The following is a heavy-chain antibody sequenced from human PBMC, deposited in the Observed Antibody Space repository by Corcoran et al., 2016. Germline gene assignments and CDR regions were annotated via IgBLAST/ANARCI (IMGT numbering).Heavy chain of an antibody. J-gene: IGHJ4*02. D-gene: IGHD3-16*01. CDR3: ARDGGANIRSF. V-gene: IGHV1-3*01. CDR1: GYTFTNYA. Sequence: QVQLVQSGAEVKKPGASVKVSCKASGYTFTNYAIHWVRQAPGQRLEWMGWISGGNGNTKYSQNFQGRVTFTRETSATTADMELNSLTSEDTALYYCARDGGANIRSFWGQGTLVTVSS. CDR2: ISGGNGNT.